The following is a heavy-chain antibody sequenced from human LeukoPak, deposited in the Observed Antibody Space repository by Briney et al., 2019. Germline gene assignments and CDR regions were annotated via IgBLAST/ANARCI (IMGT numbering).Heavy chain of an antibody. V-gene: IGHV3-9*01. CDR3: AKAVAAPGAFDI. CDR1: GFILDESA. J-gene: IGHJ3*02. CDR2: ISWDSNNI. Sequence: GGSLRLSCAASGFILDESAMHWVRQAPGKGLEWVSGISWDSNNIIYADSVKGRFTISRDNAKNSLYLQMNSLRAEDTALYYCAKAVAAPGAFDIWGQGTVVTVSS. D-gene: IGHD6-19*01.